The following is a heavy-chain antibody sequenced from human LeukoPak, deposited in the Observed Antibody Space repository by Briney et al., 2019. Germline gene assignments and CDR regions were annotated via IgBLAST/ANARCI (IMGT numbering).Heavy chain of an antibody. D-gene: IGHD3-10*01. CDR2: IYYSGSS. V-gene: IGHV4-59*01. CDR1: SGSISSYY. Sequence: KPSETLSRTCTVSSGSISSYYWSWIRQPPGKGLEWIGYIYYSGSSNYNPSLKSRVTMSVDTSKKPFSLRVTSVTAADTAVYYCARTEYYFDHWGQGTLVTVSS. CDR3: ARTEYYFDH. J-gene: IGHJ4*02.